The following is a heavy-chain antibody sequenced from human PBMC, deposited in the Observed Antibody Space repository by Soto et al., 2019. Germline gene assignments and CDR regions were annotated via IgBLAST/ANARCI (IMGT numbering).Heavy chain of an antibody. J-gene: IGHJ4*02. CDR2: TYYRSKWYN. CDR3: ARIVGATADY. CDR1: GDSVSSNSAA. V-gene: IGHV6-1*01. Sequence: QTLSLTCAISGDSVSSNSAALNLIMQSPSKGLEWLGRTYYRSKWYNDYAIAVKSRITINPDTAKNEFSVQFNSVTPEDTAVYSCARIVGATADYWGQGTMVTVSS. D-gene: IGHD1-26*01.